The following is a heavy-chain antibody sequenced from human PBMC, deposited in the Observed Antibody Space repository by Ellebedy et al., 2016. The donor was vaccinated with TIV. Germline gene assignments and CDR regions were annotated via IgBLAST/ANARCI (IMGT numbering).Heavy chain of an antibody. J-gene: IGHJ6*02. CDR1: GASLSRGSNW. Sequence: SETLSLXCAVSGASLSRGSNWWSWVRQSPGKGPEWIGEIYNTGLTNYNLSLKSRVTISLDKSRNQFSLSLSSVTAADTAVYYCAREYSLMVAVIEGGHEYHHYGMDVWGRGTTVTVSS. CDR3: AREYSLMVAVIEGGHEYHHYGMDV. D-gene: IGHD2/OR15-2a*01. V-gene: IGHV4-4*02. CDR2: IYNTGLT.